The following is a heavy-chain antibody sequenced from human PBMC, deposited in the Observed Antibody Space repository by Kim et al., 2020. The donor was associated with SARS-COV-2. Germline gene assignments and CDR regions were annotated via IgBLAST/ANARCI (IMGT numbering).Heavy chain of an antibody. Sequence: GGSLRLSCAASGFTVSSNYMNWVRQAPGKGLEWVSLIYSGGSTYYADSVKGRFTISRDNSKNKLFLQMNSLRGEDTAVYYCARGYKNWYFDLWGRGTQGTV. CDR3: ARGYKNWYFDL. CDR2: IYSGGST. CDR1: GFTVSSNY. J-gene: IGHJ2*01. V-gene: IGHV3-53*01. D-gene: IGHD1-1*01.